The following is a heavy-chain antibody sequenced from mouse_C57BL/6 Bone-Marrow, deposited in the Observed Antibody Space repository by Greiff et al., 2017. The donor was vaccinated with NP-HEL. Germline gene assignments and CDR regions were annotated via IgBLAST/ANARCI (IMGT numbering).Heavy chain of an antibody. CDR2: ISDGGSYT. J-gene: IGHJ3*01. D-gene: IGHD1-1*01. CDR1: GFTFSSYA. CDR3: ARDWALNYYGSSWFAY. V-gene: IGHV5-4*01. Sequence: EVMLVESGGGLVKPGGSLKLSCAASGFTFSSYAMSWVRQTPEKRLEWVATISDGGSYTYYPDNVKGRFTISRDNAKNNLYLQMSHLKSEDTAMYYCARDWALNYYGSSWFAYWGQGTLVTVSA.